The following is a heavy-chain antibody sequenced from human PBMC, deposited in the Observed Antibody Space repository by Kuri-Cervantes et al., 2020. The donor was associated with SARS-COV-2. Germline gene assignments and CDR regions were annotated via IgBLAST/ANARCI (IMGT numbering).Heavy chain of an antibody. Sequence: SETLSLTCTVSGGSISGHYWSWIRQPPGKGLEWIGYVYYSGTISYNPSLKSRVTISVDTSKNQFSLNLNSVTAADTAVYYCARQSPDQYSGSSQWFDPWGQGTLVTVSS. CDR3: ARQSPDQYSGSSQWFDP. D-gene: IGHD1-26*01. V-gene: IGHV4-59*11. J-gene: IGHJ5*02. CDR1: GGSISGHY. CDR2: VYYSGTI.